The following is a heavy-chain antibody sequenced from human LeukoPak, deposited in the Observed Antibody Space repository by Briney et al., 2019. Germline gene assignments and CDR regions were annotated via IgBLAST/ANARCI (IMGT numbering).Heavy chain of an antibody. CDR3: AREGVSYDSSGYYERLFDY. Sequence: GGSLRLSCAASGFTFSSYWMSWVRQAPGKGLEWVANIKQDGSEKYYVDSVKGRFTISRDNAKNSLYLQVNSLRAEDTAVYYCAREGVSYDSSGYYERLFDYWGQGTLVTVSS. CDR1: GFTFSSYW. CDR2: IKQDGSEK. D-gene: IGHD3-22*01. V-gene: IGHV3-7*01. J-gene: IGHJ4*02.